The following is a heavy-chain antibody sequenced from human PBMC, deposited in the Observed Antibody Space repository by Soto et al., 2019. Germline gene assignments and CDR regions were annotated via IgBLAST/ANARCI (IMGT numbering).Heavy chain of an antibody. CDR2: IYYSGST. CDR1: GGSISSGGYY. D-gene: IGHD5-12*01. J-gene: IGHJ4*02. V-gene: IGHV4-31*03. Sequence: TLSLTCTVSGGSISSGGYYWSWIRQHPGKGLEWIGYIYYSGSTYYNPSLKSRVTISVDTSKNQFSLKLSSVTAADTAVYYCALLATIVPPYYFDYWGQGTLVTVSS. CDR3: ALLATIVPPYYFDY.